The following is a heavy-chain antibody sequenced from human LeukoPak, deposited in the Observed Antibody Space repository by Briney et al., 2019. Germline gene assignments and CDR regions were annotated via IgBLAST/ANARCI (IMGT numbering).Heavy chain of an antibody. D-gene: IGHD2-2*01. J-gene: IGHJ4*02. V-gene: IGHV3-15*01. CDR1: GFTFSNAW. Sequence: PGGALRLSCAASGFTFSNAWMCWVRQAPGKGLEWVGRIKRKTDGGTTDYAARVKGRFTISRDDSKNTLHLQMNSLKTEDTAVYYCTIRTIIGSFDYWGQGTLVTVSS. CDR3: TIRTIIGSFDY. CDR2: IKRKTDGGTT.